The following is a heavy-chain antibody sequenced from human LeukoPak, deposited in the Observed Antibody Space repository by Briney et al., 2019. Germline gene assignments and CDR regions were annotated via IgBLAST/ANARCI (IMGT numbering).Heavy chain of an antibody. J-gene: IGHJ6*03. CDR3: AGSTFGSWYYYYYMDV. V-gene: IGHV3-23*01. Sequence: GGSLRLSCAASGFTFSSYAMNWVRQAPGKGLEWVSTISGSGGSTYYADSVKGRFTISRDNSKNTLYLQMNSLRAEDTAVYYCAGSTFGSWYYYYYMDVWGKGTTVTVSS. D-gene: IGHD2-2*01. CDR1: GFTFSSYA. CDR2: ISGSGGST.